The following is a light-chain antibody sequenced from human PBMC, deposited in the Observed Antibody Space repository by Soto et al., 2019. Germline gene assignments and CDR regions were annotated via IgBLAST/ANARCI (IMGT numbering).Light chain of an antibody. Sequence: EIVMTQSPATLSVSPGERATLSCRASQSVSSNLACYQQKPGQAPSPLIYGASTRATGIPARFRGSGSGTEFTLTISSLQSEDFAVYYCQQYNNWPTWTFGQGTKVEIK. V-gene: IGKV3-15*01. CDR2: GAS. CDR3: QQYNNWPTWT. CDR1: QSVSSN. J-gene: IGKJ1*01.